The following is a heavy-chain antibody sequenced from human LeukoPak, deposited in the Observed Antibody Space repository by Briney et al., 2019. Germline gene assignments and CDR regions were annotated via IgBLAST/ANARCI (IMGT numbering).Heavy chain of an antibody. D-gene: IGHD3-22*01. CDR3: ARVNYYDSSGYFNVNPGPASYYFDY. J-gene: IGHJ4*02. CDR2: INHSGST. Sequence: SSETLSLTCAVYGGSFSGYYWRWIRQPPGKGLEWIGEINHSGSTNYNPSLKSRVTISVDTSKNQFSLKLSSVTAADTAVYYCARVNYYDSSGYFNVNPGPASYYFDYWGQGTLVTVSS. V-gene: IGHV4-34*01. CDR1: GGSFSGYY.